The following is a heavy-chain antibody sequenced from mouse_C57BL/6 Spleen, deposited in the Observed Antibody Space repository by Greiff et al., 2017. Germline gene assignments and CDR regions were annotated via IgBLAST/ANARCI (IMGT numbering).Heavy chain of an antibody. V-gene: IGHV1-55*01. J-gene: IGHJ4*01. Sequence: QVQLQQPGAELVKPGASVKMSCKASGYTFTSYWITWVQQRPGHGLEWIGDIYPGSGSTNYNEKFKSKGTLTVDTSSITVYMQLSSLTSEDSAVYYCARGDYGSSLMDYWGQGTSVTVSS. CDR3: ARGDYGSSLMDY. D-gene: IGHD1-1*01. CDR1: GYTFTSYW. CDR2: IYPGSGST.